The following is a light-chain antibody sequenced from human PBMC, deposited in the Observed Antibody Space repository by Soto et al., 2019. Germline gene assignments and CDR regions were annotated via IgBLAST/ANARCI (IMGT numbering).Light chain of an antibody. V-gene: IGKV1-5*03. J-gene: IGKJ2*01. CDR2: KAS. CDR3: QQYNGYSYN. Sequence: DIQMTQSPSTMSASVGDRVTITCRASQSISNWLAWYQQKPGKAPKLVIYKASNLETGVPSRFSGSGSGTEFPLTLSSLQPDDFATYCCQQYNGYSYNFGQGTKLEIK. CDR1: QSISNW.